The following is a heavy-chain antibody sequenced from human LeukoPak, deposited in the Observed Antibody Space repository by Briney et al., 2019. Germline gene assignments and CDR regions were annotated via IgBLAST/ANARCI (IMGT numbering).Heavy chain of an antibody. Sequence: PGGSLRLSCAASGFTFSSYEMNWVRQAPGKGLEGVSYISSSGSTIYYADSVKGRFTISRDNAKNSLYLQMNSLRAEDTAVYYCARVKRYYDSSGYADDAFDIWGQGTMVTVSS. CDR2: ISSSGSTI. J-gene: IGHJ3*02. CDR3: ARVKRYYDSSGYADDAFDI. V-gene: IGHV3-48*03. CDR1: GFTFSSYE. D-gene: IGHD3-22*01.